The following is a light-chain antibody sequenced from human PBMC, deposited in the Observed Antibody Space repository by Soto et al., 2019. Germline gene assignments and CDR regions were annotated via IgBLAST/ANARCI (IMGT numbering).Light chain of an antibody. CDR1: SGYVGTYSL. V-gene: IGLV2-23*01. J-gene: IGLJ1*01. Sequence: QSALAQPASVSGSPGQSITISCTGASGYVGTYSLVSWYQQHPGKAPKVVIYEGHKRPSGVPDRFSGSTSVNTASLTISGLQTEDEADYYCISYTVSRSYVFGTGTKLTVL. CDR2: EGH. CDR3: ISYTVSRSYV.